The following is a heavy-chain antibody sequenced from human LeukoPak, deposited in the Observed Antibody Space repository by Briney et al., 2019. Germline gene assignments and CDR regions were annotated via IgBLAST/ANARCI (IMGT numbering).Heavy chain of an antibody. V-gene: IGHV3-30*02. CDR2: IRYDGSNK. J-gene: IGHJ6*03. D-gene: IGHD6-13*01. CDR3: AKSSRRIAAAGTYYYYYMDV. CDR1: GFTFSSYG. Sequence: GGSLRLSCAASGFTFSSYGMHWVRQAPGKGLEWVAFIRYDGSNKYYADSVKGRFTISRDNSKNTLYLQMNSLRAEDTAVYYCAKSSRRIAAAGTYYYYYMDVWGKGTTVTISS.